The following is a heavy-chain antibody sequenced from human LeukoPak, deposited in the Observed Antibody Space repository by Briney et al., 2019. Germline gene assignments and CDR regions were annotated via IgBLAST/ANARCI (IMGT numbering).Heavy chain of an antibody. D-gene: IGHD4-17*01. V-gene: IGHV3-30*18. J-gene: IGHJ4*02. Sequence: GSLSLSCAASGFTFSSYGMHWVRQAPGKGLEWVAVISYDGSNKYYADSVKGRFTISRDNSKNTLYLQMNSLRAEDTAVYYCAKPYPAIKYGDYLGYWGQGTLVAVSS. CDR3: AKPYPAIKYGDYLGY. CDR1: GFTFSSYG. CDR2: ISYDGSNK.